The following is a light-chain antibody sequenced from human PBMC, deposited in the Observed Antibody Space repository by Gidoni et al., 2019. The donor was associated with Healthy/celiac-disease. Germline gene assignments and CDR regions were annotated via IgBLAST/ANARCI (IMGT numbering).Light chain of an antibody. CDR2: EVN. CDR3: RSYTSSITWV. CDR1: SSAVGGYNH. V-gene: IGLV2-14*01. J-gene: IGLJ3*02. Sequence: QSALTQPASVSGSPGQSITISCTGTSSAVGGYNHVSWYQQHPGKAPKLMIYEVNNRPSGVSNRFSASKSGNTASLTISRLQAEDEADYYCRSYTSSITWVFGGGTKLTVL.